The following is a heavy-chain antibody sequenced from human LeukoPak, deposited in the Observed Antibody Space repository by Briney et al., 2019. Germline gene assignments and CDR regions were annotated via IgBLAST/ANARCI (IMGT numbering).Heavy chain of an antibody. CDR2: IYYSGST. D-gene: IGHD6-6*01. CDR1: GGSISSYY. CDR3: ARHSSSSTYFNY. V-gene: IGHV4-59*01. J-gene: IGHJ4*02. Sequence: SETLSLTCTVSGGSISSYYWSWIRQSPGKGLEWIGYIYYSGSTNYNPSLKSRVTISVDASKNQFSLKLSSVTAADTAVYYCARHSSSSTYFNYWGQGTLVTVSS.